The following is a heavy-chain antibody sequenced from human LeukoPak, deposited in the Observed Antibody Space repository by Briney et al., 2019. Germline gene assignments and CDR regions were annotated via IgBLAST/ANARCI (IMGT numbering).Heavy chain of an antibody. CDR3: ARLVGAATDPFDY. V-gene: IGHV4-39*01. D-gene: IGHD1-26*01. Sequence: SETLSLTCTASGGSISSSNYYWGWIRQPPGKGLEWIASIFYSGSTYYNPSLQSRVTISVDTSNNLFSLKLSSVTAADTAVYYCARLVGAATDPFDYWGQGTLVTVSS. CDR1: GGSISSSNYY. CDR2: IFYSGST. J-gene: IGHJ4*02.